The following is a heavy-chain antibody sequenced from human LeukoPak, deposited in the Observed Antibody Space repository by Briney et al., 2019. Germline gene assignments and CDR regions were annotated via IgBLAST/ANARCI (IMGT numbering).Heavy chain of an antibody. D-gene: IGHD5-18*01. V-gene: IGHV4-4*07. Sequence: SETLSLTCTVSGGSISSYYWSWIRQPAGKGLEWIGRIYTSGSTNYNPSLKSRVTMSVDTSKNQFSLKLSSVTAADTAVYYCARGPRGYSYGYGAFGIWGQGTMVTVSS. J-gene: IGHJ3*02. CDR3: ARGPRGYSYGYGAFGI. CDR2: IYTSGST. CDR1: GGSISSYY.